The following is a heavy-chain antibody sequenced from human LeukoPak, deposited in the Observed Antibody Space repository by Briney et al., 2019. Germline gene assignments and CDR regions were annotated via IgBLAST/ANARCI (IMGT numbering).Heavy chain of an antibody. J-gene: IGHJ6*02. V-gene: IGHV4-59*01. CDR3: ARDNWNYGSSMDV. D-gene: IGHD1-7*01. CDR1: GGSISSYY. CDR2: IYYSGST. Sequence: SEILSLTCTVSGGSISSYYWSWIRQPPGRGLEWTGYIYYSGSTNYNPSLKSRVTISVDTSKNQFSLKLSSVTAADTAVYYCARDNWNYGSSMDVWGQGTTVTVSS.